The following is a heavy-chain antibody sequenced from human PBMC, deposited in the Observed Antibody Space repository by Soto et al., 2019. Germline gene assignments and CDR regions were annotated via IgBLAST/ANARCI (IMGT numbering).Heavy chain of an antibody. CDR3: VRTSLVVAAATREDY. V-gene: IGHV3-74*01. Sequence: EVQLVESGGGLVQPGGSLRLSCAASGFTLSSYWMHWVRQAPGKGLVWVSRINSDGSSTSYADSVKGRFTISRDKAKNTLYLQMNSLRAEDTAVYYCVRTSLVVAAATREDYWGQGNLVTVSS. D-gene: IGHD2-15*01. J-gene: IGHJ4*02. CDR1: GFTLSSYW. CDR2: INSDGSST.